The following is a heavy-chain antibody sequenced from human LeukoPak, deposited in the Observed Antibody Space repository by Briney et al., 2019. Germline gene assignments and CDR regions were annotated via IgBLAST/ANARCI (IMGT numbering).Heavy chain of an antibody. V-gene: IGHV1-3*01. Sequence: GASVKVSCKASGYTLTSYGVHWVRQAPGQRLEWMGWINAGNGNTKYSQKFQGRVTITRDTSASTAYMDLSSLRSEDTAVYYCARDEAWLLSWGQGTLVTVSS. CDR1: GYTLTSYG. J-gene: IGHJ5*02. CDR3: ARDEAWLLS. CDR2: INAGNGNT. D-gene: IGHD5-12*01.